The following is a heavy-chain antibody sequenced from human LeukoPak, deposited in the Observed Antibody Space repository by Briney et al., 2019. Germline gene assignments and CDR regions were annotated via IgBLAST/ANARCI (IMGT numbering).Heavy chain of an antibody. CDR3: ARDHARQPLLWFGELLNAFDI. CDR2: IKQDGSEK. J-gene: IGHJ3*02. CDR1: GFTFSSYW. V-gene: IGHV3-7*01. D-gene: IGHD3-10*01. Sequence: GGSLRLSCAASGFTFSSYWMSWVRQAPGKGLEWVANIKQDGSEKYYVDSVKDRFTISRDNAKNSLYLQMNSLRAEDTAVYYCARDHARQPLLWFGELLNAFDIWGQGTMVTVSS.